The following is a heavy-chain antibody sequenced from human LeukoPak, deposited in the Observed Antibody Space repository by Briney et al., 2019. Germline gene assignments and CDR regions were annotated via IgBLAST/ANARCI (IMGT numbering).Heavy chain of an antibody. CDR1: GGSFSGYY. CDR2: INHSGST. V-gene: IGHV4-34*01. CDR3: ARKGSGYFIDY. J-gene: IGHJ4*02. Sequence: PSETLSLTCAVYGGSFSGYYWSWIRQPPGKGLEWIGEINHSGSTNYNPSLKCRVTISVDTSKNQFSLKLSSVTAADTAVYYCARKGSGYFIDYWGQGTLVTVSS. D-gene: IGHD3-22*01.